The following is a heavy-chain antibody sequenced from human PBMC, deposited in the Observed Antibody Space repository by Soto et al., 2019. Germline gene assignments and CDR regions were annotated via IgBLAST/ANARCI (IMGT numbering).Heavy chain of an antibody. CDR1: GGSISSSNW. Sequence: SETLSLTCAVSGGSISSSNWWSWVRQPPGKGLEWIGEIYHSGSTNYNPSLKSRVTISVDKSKNQSSLKLSSVTAADTAVYYCARSPTYYDILTGYSTGYYYYGMDVWGQGTTVTVSS. J-gene: IGHJ6*02. CDR3: ARSPTYYDILTGYSTGYYYYGMDV. V-gene: IGHV4-4*02. D-gene: IGHD3-9*01. CDR2: IYHSGST.